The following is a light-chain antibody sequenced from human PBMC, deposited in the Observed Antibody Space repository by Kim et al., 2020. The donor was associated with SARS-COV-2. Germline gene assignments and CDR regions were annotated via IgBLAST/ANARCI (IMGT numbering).Light chain of an antibody. CDR2: GAS. CDR1: QSGSSNY. V-gene: IGKV3-20*01. CDR3: QQYGTSPYT. Sequence: LSPGERATLSCRASQSGSSNYLAWYQQKPGQAPRLLMYGASRRATGIPDRFSGSGSGTDFTLIITRLEPEDFAVYYCQQYGTSPYTFGQGTKLEI. J-gene: IGKJ2*01.